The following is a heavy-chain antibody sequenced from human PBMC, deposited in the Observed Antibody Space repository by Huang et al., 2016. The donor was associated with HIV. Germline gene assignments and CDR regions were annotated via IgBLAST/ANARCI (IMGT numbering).Heavy chain of an antibody. Sequence: QVQLRESGPGLVKPSETLSLLCIVSGGSISSHHWSWMRQSPGKGLEWIGHIYYSGSTNYNPSLESRLTISLDTSKNEFSRKLSSVTAADTAIYYCARATSYFYDSDGYYFDYWGQGTLVTVSS. CDR1: GGSISSHH. D-gene: IGHD3-9*01. CDR3: ARATSYFYDSDGYYFDY. V-gene: IGHV4-59*11. CDR2: IYYSGST. J-gene: IGHJ4*02.